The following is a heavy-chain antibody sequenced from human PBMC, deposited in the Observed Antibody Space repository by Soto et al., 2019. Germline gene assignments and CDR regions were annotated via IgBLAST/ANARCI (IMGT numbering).Heavy chain of an antibody. J-gene: IGHJ6*02. Sequence: ASVKVSCKASGYTFTSYGISWVRQAPGQGLEWMGWISAYNGNTNYAQKLQGRVTMTTDTSTSTAYMELRSLRSDDTAVYYCARDDEYSSPEYYYYGMDVWGQGTTVTVSS. CDR2: ISAYNGNT. D-gene: IGHD6-6*01. V-gene: IGHV1-18*01. CDR3: ARDDEYSSPEYYYYGMDV. CDR1: GYTFTSYG.